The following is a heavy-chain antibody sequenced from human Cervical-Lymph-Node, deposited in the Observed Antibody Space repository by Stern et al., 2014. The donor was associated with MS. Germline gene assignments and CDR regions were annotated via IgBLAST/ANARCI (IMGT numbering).Heavy chain of an antibody. CDR2: IYHSGAS. V-gene: IGHV4-4*02. CDR1: GGSVSSTNW. J-gene: IGHJ2*01. CDR3: ARERQQYCNSEGCSYWYFDL. D-gene: IGHD2/OR15-2a*01. Sequence: QVQLQESGPGLVKPSGTLSLTCAVSGGSVSSTNWWSWVRQSPGKGLEWIGNIYHSGASNYRTSPRSQFSLTLDNPKTHLSLHLTSVTAADTAVYYCARERQQYCNSEGCSYWYFDLWGRGTLVTVSS.